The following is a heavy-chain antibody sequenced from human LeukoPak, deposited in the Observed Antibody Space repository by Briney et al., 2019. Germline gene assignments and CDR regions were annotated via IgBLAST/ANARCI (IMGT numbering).Heavy chain of an antibody. J-gene: IGHJ6*03. CDR2: ISSSPSYI. CDR3: ARVIHYYDSSGYFRRAQYYMDV. CDR1: GFTFSTYS. Sequence: GGSLRLSCAASGFTFSTYSMNWVRQAPGKGLEWVSYISSSPSYIYYAASVKGRFTISRDNAKNSLYLQMNSLRADDTAVYYCARVIHYYDSSGYFRRAQYYMDVWGKGTTVTISS. V-gene: IGHV3-21*01. D-gene: IGHD3-22*01.